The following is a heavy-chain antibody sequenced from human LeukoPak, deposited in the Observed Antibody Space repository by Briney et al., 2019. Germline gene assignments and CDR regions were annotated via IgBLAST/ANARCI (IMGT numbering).Heavy chain of an antibody. D-gene: IGHD4/OR15-4a*01. J-gene: IGHJ4*02. CDR1: GFTFSTYG. V-gene: IGHV3-30*03. Sequence: PGGSLRLSCIASGFTFSTYGTHWVRQAAGKGLEWVAVIANDGITTYYADSVKGRFTISRDTSRNTLYLQMNSLRAEDTAVYYCARRAGAYSHPYDYWGQGTLVTVSS. CDR3: ARRAGAYSHPYDY. CDR2: IANDGITT.